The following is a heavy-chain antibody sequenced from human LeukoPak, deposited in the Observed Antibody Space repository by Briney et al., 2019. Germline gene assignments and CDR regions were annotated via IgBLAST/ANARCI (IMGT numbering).Heavy chain of an antibody. V-gene: IGHV2-26*01. D-gene: IGHD6-13*01. CDR2: IFSNDEK. CDR3: ALMAPYSSSWDFDY. J-gene: IGHJ4*02. Sequence: SGPVLVKPTETLTLTCTVSGFSLSNTGMGVSWIRQPPGKALEWLAHIFSNDEKSYSTSLKSRLTISKDTSKSRVVLTMTNMDPVDTATYYCALMAPYSSSWDFDYWGQGTLVTVSS. CDR1: GFSLSNTGMG.